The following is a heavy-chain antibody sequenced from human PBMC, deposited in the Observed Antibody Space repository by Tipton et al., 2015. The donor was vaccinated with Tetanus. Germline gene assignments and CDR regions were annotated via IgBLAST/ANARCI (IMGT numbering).Heavy chain of an antibody. CDR1: GYIFNNYW. Sequence: QLVQSGGEVKKPGESLKISCKGSGYIFNNYWIGWVRQKPGKGLEWMGIIYPGDSDTRYSPSFQGQVTITVDKSINTAYLQWSSLRASDTSMFYCARAHCTDGVCNFDFWGQGALVTVAS. CDR3: ARAHCTDGVCNFDF. V-gene: IGHV5-51*01. D-gene: IGHD2-8*01. J-gene: IGHJ4*02. CDR2: IYPGDSDT.